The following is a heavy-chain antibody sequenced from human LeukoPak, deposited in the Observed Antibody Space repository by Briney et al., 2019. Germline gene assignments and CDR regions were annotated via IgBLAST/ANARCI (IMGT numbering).Heavy chain of an antibody. J-gene: IGHJ4*02. Sequence: SETLSLTCAVYGGCFSGYYWGWIRQPPGKGLEWIGEINHSGSTNYNPSLKSRVTISVDTSKNQFSLKLSSVTAADTAVYYCASQDDSSGYLYWGQGTLVTVSS. V-gene: IGHV4-34*01. CDR3: ASQDDSSGYLY. CDR1: GGCFSGYY. CDR2: INHSGST. D-gene: IGHD3-22*01.